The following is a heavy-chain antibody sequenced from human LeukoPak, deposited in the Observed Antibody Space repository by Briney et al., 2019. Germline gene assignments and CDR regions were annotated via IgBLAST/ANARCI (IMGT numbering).Heavy chain of an antibody. Sequence: GGSLRLSCAASGFTFSSYSMNWVRQAPGKGLEWVSSISGSSSYIYYADSVKGRFTISRDNAKNSPYLQMNSLRAEDTALYYCASSWGSSWYLDYWGQGTLVTVSS. CDR1: GFTFSSYS. CDR3: ASSWGSSWYLDY. V-gene: IGHV3-21*01. J-gene: IGHJ4*02. D-gene: IGHD6-13*01. CDR2: ISGSSSYI.